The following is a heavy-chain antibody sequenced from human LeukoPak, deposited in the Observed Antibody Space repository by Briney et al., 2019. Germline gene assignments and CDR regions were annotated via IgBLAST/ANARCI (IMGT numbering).Heavy chain of an antibody. V-gene: IGHV3-23*01. D-gene: IGHD6-19*01. J-gene: IGHJ4*02. CDR1: GFTFSSYA. CDR3: AKDSPYYSSGWYELPYYFDY. CDR2: ISGSGGST. Sequence: QPGGSLRLSCAASGFTFSSYAMSWVRQAPGKGLEWVSAISGSGGSTYYADSVKGRFTISRDNSKNTLYLQMNSLRAEDTAVYYCAKDSPYYSSGWYELPYYFDYWGQGTLVTVSS.